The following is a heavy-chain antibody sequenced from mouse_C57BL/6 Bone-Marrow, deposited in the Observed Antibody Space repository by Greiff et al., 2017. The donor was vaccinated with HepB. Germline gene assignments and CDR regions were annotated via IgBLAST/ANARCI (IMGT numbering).Heavy chain of an antibody. CDR2: IYPRSGNT. D-gene: IGHD2-3*01. V-gene: IGHV1-81*01. CDR3: ARWDDGRSYYAMDY. CDR1: GYTFTSYW. Sequence: QVQLQQPGAELVMPGASVKLSCKASGYTFTSYWMHWVKQRTGQGLEWIGEIYPRSGNTYYNEKFKGKATLTADKSSSTAYMELRSLTSEDSAVYFCARWDDGRSYYAMDYWGQGTSVTVSS. J-gene: IGHJ4*01.